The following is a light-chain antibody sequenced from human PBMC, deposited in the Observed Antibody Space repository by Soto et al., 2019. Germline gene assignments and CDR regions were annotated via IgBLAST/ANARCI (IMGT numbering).Light chain of an antibody. CDR2: EVN. CDR3: CSSGGSPTYV. V-gene: IGLV2-23*02. CDR1: SSNVGSYKL. J-gene: IGLJ1*01. Sequence: SGPPKPASVSGTPGQSITISCRGTSSNVGSYKLVSWYQQHPGKAPKLMIFEVNKRPSGVSNRFSGSKSGNTASLTISALKVEDEADYYCCSSGGSPTYVFGTGTKVTVL.